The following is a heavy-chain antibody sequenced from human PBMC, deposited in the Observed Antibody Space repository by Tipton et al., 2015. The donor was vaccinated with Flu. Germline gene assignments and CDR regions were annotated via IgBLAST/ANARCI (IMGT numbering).Heavy chain of an antibody. Sequence: RSLRLSCTASGFIFDDYARHWVRQSPGKGLEWVSGISWNSGNIVYADSVKGRFIISRDNAKHSLYLQMNSLRPEDTAFHYCVKDMIGYYYDFSGYFHYWGRGTPVTVSS. D-gene: IGHD3-22*01. V-gene: IGHV3-9*01. CDR1: GFIFDDYA. J-gene: IGHJ4*02. CDR3: VKDMIGYYYDFSGYFHY. CDR2: ISWNSGNI.